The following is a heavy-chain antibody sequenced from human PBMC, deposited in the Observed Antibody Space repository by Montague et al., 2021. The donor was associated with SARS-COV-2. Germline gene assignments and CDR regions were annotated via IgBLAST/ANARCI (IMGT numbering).Heavy chain of an antibody. V-gene: IGHV4-31*03. CDR1: GGSISSGGYY. CDR3: VRVLGEYCSGGSCYRGWYFDL. J-gene: IGHJ2*01. Sequence: TLSLTCTVSGGSISSGGYYWSWIRQHPGKGLEWIGYIYYSGSTYYNPSLKSRDTISVDTSKNQFSLKLSSVTAADTAVYYCVRVLGEYCSGGSCYRGWYFDLWGRGTLVTVSS. D-gene: IGHD2-15*01. CDR2: IYYSGST.